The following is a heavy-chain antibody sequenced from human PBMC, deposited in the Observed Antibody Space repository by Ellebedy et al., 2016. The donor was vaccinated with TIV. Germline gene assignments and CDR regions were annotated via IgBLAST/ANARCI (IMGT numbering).Heavy chain of an antibody. CDR2: MNPNGGHT. Sequence: AASVKVSCKASGYTFTSYDINWMRQATGQGLEWMAWMNPNGGHTGYAQKFQGRVTMTRNTSISTAYMELSSLRSEDTAVYYCARAWDTGMAPNYYYGMDVWGQGTTVTVSS. D-gene: IGHD5-18*01. J-gene: IGHJ6*02. CDR3: ARAWDTGMAPNYYYGMDV. CDR1: GYTFTSYD. V-gene: IGHV1-8*01.